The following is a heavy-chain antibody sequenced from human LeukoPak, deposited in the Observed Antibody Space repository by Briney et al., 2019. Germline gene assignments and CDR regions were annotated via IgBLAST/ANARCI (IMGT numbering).Heavy chain of an antibody. CDR3: VRPRSNYYDSSATFDY. Sequence: SVKVSCKASGGTFSSYAISWVRQAPGQGLEWMGGIIPIFGTANYAQKFQGRVTITADESTSTAYMELSSLRSEDTAVYYCVRPRSNYYDSSATFDYWGQGTLVTVSS. CDR1: GGTFSSYA. V-gene: IGHV1-69*13. J-gene: IGHJ4*02. CDR2: IIPIFGTA. D-gene: IGHD3-22*01.